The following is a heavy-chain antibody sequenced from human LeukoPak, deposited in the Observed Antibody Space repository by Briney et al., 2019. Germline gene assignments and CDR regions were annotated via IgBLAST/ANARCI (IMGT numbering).Heavy chain of an antibody. V-gene: IGHV4-34*01. Sequence: SETLSLTCAVYGGSFSGYYWSWIRQPPGKGLEWIGEINHSGSTNYNPSLKSRVTISVDTSKNQFSLKLSSVTAADTAVYYCARATIAAAGTEAFDIWGQGTMVTVSS. D-gene: IGHD6-13*01. CDR2: INHSGST. CDR1: GGSFSGYY. CDR3: ARATIAAAGTEAFDI. J-gene: IGHJ3*02.